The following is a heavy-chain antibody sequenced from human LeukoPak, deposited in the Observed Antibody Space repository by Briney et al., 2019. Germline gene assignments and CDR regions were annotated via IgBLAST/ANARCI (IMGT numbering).Heavy chain of an antibody. J-gene: IGHJ4*02. D-gene: IGHD6-13*01. CDR3: ARDVLPTALISSWYTFDY. V-gene: IGHV1-18*01. CDR2: ISAYNGNT. CDR1: GYTFTSYG. Sequence: ASVKVSCKASGYTFTSYGISWVRQAPGQGLEWMGWISAYNGNTNYATKLQGRVTMTTATSTSTAYMELRSLRSDDTAVYYCARDVLPTALISSWYTFDYWGQGTLVTVSS.